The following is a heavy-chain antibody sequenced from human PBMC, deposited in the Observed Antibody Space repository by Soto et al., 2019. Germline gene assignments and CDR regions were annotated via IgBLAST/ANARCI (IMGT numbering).Heavy chain of an antibody. CDR2: ISWNSDTI. Sequence: EVQLVESGGGLVQPGRSLRLSCAASGFTFDHYAIPWVRQAPGKGLEWVSGISWNSDTIGYADSVKGRFTISRDSAXXSGYLQMNSLRPEDTALYYCAKALPPGSYYKPLHYWGQGTRVTVSS. CDR1: GFTFDHYA. CDR3: AKALPPGSYYKPLHY. D-gene: IGHD3-10*01. V-gene: IGHV3-9*01. J-gene: IGHJ4*02.